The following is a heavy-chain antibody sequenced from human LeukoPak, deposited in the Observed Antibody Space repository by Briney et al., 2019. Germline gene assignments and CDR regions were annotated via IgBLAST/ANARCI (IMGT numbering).Heavy chain of an antibody. J-gene: IGHJ4*02. CDR3: AKGLGLPPRVDH. Sequence: GGSLRLSCAASGFTFSTFGMHWVRQAPGKGLEWVSSISGGGGDTFYADSVKGRLTISRDNSKNTLYLHMNSLRGEDTAVYYCAKGLGLPPRVDHWGQGTLVTVSS. CDR2: ISGGGGDT. CDR1: GFTFSTFG. D-gene: IGHD5/OR15-5a*01. V-gene: IGHV3-23*01.